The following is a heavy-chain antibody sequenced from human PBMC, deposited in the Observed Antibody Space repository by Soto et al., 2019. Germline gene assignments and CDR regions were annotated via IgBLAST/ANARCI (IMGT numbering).Heavy chain of an antibody. CDR1: GGTFSSYA. V-gene: IGHV1-69*01. D-gene: IGHD6-6*01. Sequence: QVQLVQSGAEVKKPGSSVKVSCKASGGTFSSYAISWVRQAPGQGLEWMGGIIPIFGTANYAQKFQGRVTITADESTSTAYMELSSLRSEDTAVYYYASATYSSSSGGYYGMDVWGQGTTVTVSS. CDR2: IIPIFGTA. J-gene: IGHJ6*02. CDR3: ASATYSSSSGGYYGMDV.